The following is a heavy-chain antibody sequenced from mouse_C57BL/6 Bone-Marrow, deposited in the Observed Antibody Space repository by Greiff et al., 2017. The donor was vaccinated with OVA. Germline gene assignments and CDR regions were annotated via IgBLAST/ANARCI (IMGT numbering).Heavy chain of an antibody. Sequence: VQLQQSGAELARPGASVKLSCKASGYTFTSYGISWVKQRTGQGLEWIGEIYPRSGNTYYNEKFKSKATLTVDKSSSTAYMQLSSLTSEDSAVYYCARSPLLLRSPFDYWGQGTTLTVSS. CDR3: ARSPLLLRSPFDY. CDR2: IYPRSGNT. V-gene: IGHV1-81*01. CDR1: GYTFTSYG. D-gene: IGHD1-1*01. J-gene: IGHJ2*01.